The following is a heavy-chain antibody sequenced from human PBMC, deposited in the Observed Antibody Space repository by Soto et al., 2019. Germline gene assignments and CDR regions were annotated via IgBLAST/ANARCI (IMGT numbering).Heavy chain of an antibody. Sequence: PSETLSLTCTVSGGSISSYYWSWIRQPPGKGLDWIGYIYYSGSTNYNPSLKSRVTISVDTSKNQFSLKLSSVTAADTAVYYCARAHYGDYGYGMDVWGQGTTVTVSS. V-gene: IGHV4-59*12. J-gene: IGHJ6*02. CDR2: IYYSGST. CDR1: GGSISSYY. D-gene: IGHD4-17*01. CDR3: ARAHYGDYGYGMDV.